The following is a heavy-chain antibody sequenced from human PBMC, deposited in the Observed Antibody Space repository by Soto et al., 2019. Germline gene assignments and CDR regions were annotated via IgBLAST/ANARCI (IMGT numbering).Heavy chain of an antibody. CDR1: GYTFTSYY. J-gene: IGHJ6*02. CDR3: ARDWDGVTALPPYYYYYYGMDV. V-gene: IGHV1-46*01. Sequence: GASVKVSCKASGYTFTSYYMHWVRQAPGQGLEWMGIINPSGGSTSYAQKFQGRVTMTRDTSTSTVYMELSSLRSEDTAVYYCARDWDGVTALPPYYYYYYGMDVWGQGTTVTVSS. D-gene: IGHD1-26*01. CDR2: INPSGGST.